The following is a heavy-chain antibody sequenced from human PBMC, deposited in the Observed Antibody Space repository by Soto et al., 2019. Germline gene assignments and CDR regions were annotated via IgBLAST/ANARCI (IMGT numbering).Heavy chain of an antibody. D-gene: IGHD2-21*02. CDR3: ARHVRNRGDPHLDP. Sequence: QLQLQESGPGLVKPSQTLSLTCTVSGGSISSSSYYWGWIRQPPGKGLEWIGSIYYSGSTYYNPSLKSRVTISVDTSKNQFSLKLSSVTAADTAVYYCARHVRNRGDPHLDPWGQGTLVTVSS. V-gene: IGHV4-39*01. J-gene: IGHJ5*02. CDR1: GGSISSSSYY. CDR2: IYYSGST.